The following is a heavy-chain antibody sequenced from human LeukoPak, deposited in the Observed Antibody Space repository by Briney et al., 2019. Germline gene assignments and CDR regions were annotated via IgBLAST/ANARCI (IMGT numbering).Heavy chain of an antibody. J-gene: IGHJ4*02. CDR2: IRYDGNNK. CDR3: AREASYSSSWATFDN. Sequence: PGGSLRLSCAASGFTFSNYGMHWVRQAPGKGLEWVSFIRYDGNNKYYADSVKGRFTISRDNSKYTLYLQMNSLRAEDTAVYYCAREASYSSSWATFDNWGQGTLVTVS. D-gene: IGHD6-13*01. V-gene: IGHV3-30*02. CDR1: GFTFSNYG.